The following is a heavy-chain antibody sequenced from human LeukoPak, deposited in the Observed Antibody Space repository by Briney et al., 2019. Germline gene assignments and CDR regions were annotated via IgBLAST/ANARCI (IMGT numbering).Heavy chain of an antibody. V-gene: IGHV3-30*04. Sequence: GGSLRLSCAASGFSFSYYAMNWVRQAPGKGLEWVALISNDGNNKYYADSVKGRFTVSRDKSKNTVSLQMNSLRAEDTAVYYCARPLGDCSGGSCYSEMDVWGQGTTVTVSS. CDR2: ISNDGNNK. D-gene: IGHD2-15*01. CDR3: ARPLGDCSGGSCYSEMDV. CDR1: GFSFSYYA. J-gene: IGHJ6*02.